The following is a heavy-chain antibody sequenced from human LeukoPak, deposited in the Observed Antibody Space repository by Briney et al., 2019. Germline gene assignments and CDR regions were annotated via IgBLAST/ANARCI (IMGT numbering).Heavy chain of an antibody. D-gene: IGHD3-10*01. J-gene: IGHJ4*02. CDR3: ASGSGSSLFDY. V-gene: IGHV4-61*02. CDR2: IYTSGST. CDR1: GGSISSGSYY. Sequence: SQTLSLTCTVSGGSISSGSYYWSWIRQPAGKGLEWIGRIYTSGSTNYNPSLKSRVTISVDTSKNQFSLKLSSVTAADTAVYYCASGSGSSLFDYWGQGTLVTVSS.